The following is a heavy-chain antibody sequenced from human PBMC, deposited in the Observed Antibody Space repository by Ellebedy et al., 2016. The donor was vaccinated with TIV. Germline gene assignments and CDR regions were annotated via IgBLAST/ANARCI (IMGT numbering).Heavy chain of an antibody. CDR1: GYTFTSYD. J-gene: IGHJ4*02. V-gene: IGHV1-8*01. Sequence: ASVKVSXXASGYTFTSYDINWVRQATGQGLEWMGWMNPNSGNTGYAQKFQGRVTMTRNTSISTAYMELSSLRSEDTAVYYCARGRVRYFDWSCAYWGQGTLVTVSS. CDR2: MNPNSGNT. D-gene: IGHD3-9*01. CDR3: ARGRVRYFDWSCAY.